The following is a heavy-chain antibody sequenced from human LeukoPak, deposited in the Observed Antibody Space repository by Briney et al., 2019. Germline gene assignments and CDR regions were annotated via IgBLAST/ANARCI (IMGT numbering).Heavy chain of an antibody. V-gene: IGHV4-39*01. Sequence: SETLSLTCTMSGDSVTSGTFYWAWLRQPPGKGLEWIATVYYTGSTYYNPSLKSRVTISIDTSKNQFSLKLRSVVAPDTALYYCARHSGSGSLSRPFDPWGQGTLVTVSS. J-gene: IGHJ5*02. CDR1: GDSVTSGTFY. CDR2: VYYTGST. CDR3: ARHSGSGSLSRPFDP. D-gene: IGHD3-10*01.